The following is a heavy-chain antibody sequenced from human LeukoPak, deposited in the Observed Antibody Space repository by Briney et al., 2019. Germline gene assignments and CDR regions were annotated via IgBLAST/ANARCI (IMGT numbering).Heavy chain of an antibody. D-gene: IGHD6-13*01. J-gene: IGHJ4*02. CDR2: IIPIFGTA. V-gene: IGHV1-69*06. Sequence: GASVKVSCKASGGTFSSYAISWVRQAPGQGLEWMGGIIPIFGTANYAQKFQGRVTITADKSTSTAYMELSSLRSEDTAVYYCASQVFVSSSWYHHDYWGQGTLVTVSS. CDR3: ASQVFVSSSWYHHDY. CDR1: GGTFSSYA.